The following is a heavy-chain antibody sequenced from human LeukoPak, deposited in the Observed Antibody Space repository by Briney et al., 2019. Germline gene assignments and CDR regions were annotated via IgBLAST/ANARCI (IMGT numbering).Heavy chain of an antibody. CDR2: INPNSGGT. V-gene: IGHV1-2*02. D-gene: IGHD2-15*01. CDR1: GYTFTGYY. J-gene: IGHJ4*02. CDR3: ARDPTPQSSY. Sequence: ASVKVSCKASGYTFTGYYMHWVRQAPGQGLEWMGWINPNSGGTNYAQKFQGRVTMTRDTSIRTAYMELSRLRSDDTAVYYCARDPTPQSSYWGQGTLVTVSS.